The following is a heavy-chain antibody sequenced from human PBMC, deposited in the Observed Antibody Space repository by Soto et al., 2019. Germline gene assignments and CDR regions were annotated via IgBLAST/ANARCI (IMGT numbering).Heavy chain of an antibody. V-gene: IGHV4-61*05. D-gene: IGHD5-18*01. CDR1: GGSISSSSYY. J-gene: IGHJ6*02. Sequence: SETLSLTCPVSGGSISSSSYYWGWIRQPPGKGLEWIGYIFYSGTTNYNPSLKSRVTISVDTSKNQFSLKLSSVTAADTAVYYCARSVDTAMGYGMDVWGQGTTVTVSS. CDR2: IFYSGTT. CDR3: ARSVDTAMGYGMDV.